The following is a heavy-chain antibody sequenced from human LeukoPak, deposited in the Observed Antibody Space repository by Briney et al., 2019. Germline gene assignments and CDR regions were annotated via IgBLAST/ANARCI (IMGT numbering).Heavy chain of an antibody. V-gene: IGHV4-39*07. D-gene: IGHD6-13*01. J-gene: IGHJ4*02. Sequence: PSQTLSLTCTVSGGSISSGGYYWTWIRQPPGKGLEWIGSIYYSGSTYYNPSLKSRVTISVDTSKNQFSLKLSSVTAADTAVYYCARGVYSSSWYGEIDYWGQGTLVTVSS. CDR1: GGSISSGGYY. CDR3: ARGVYSSSWYGEIDY. CDR2: IYYSGST.